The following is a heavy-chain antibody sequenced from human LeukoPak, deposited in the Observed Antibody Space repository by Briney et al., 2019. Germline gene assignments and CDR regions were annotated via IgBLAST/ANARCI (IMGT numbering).Heavy chain of an antibody. V-gene: IGHV3-33*01. CDR1: GITFSNYG. D-gene: IGHD3-3*01. CDR2: IWYDGSDK. J-gene: IGHJ6*03. Sequence: GGSLRLSCAASGITFSNYGMHWVRQAPGKGLEWVGIIWYDGSDKYYADSVKDRFTISRDSSKNTLYLQMNSLRVEDTAVYYCARDRSVAYMDVWGKGTTVTVSS. CDR3: ARDRSVAYMDV.